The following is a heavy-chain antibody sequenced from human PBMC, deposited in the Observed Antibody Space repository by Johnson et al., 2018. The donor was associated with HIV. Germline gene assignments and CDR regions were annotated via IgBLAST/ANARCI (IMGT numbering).Heavy chain of an antibody. J-gene: IGHJ3*02. CDR3: ARASLYAGGAFDI. CDR2: ISSSGSTI. CDR1: GFTFSSYG. Sequence: VQLVESGGGVVQPGRSLRLSCAASGFTFSSYGMNWIRRAPGKGLEWVSYISSSGSTIYYADSVKGRFTISRDNTKKSLYLQMNSLRAEDTAVYYCARASLYAGGAFDIWGQGTMVTVSS. V-gene: IGHV3-48*04. D-gene: IGHD3-16*02.